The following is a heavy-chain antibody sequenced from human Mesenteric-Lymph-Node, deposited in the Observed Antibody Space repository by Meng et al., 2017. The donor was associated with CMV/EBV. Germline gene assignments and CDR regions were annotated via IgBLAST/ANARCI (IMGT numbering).Heavy chain of an antibody. V-gene: IGHV1-18*01. D-gene: IGHD2-2*02. J-gene: IGHJ5*02. CDR3: ARALGYCSSTSCYTGGWFDP. CDR1: GYTFARYG. CDR2: ISAYNDT. Sequence: ASVKVSCKASGYTFARYGISWVRQAPGQGLEWMGWISAYNDTNYVQKLQGRVTMTTDTSTSTAYMELRSLRSDDTAVYYCARALGYCSSTSCYTGGWFDPWGQGTLVTVSS.